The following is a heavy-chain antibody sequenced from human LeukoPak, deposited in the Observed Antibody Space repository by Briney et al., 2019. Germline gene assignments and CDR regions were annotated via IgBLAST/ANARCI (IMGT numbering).Heavy chain of an antibody. V-gene: IGHV7-4-1*02. J-gene: IGHJ4*02. CDR1: GYIFTSYA. Sequence: GASVKVSCKASGYIFTSYAMNWVRQAPGQGLEWMGWINTNTGNPTYAQGFTGRFVFSLDTSVSTAYLQISSLKAEDTAVYYCALDGSSSWHTRGALDYWGQGTLVTVSS. CDR3: ALDGSSSWHTRGALDY. D-gene: IGHD6-13*01. CDR2: INTNTGNP.